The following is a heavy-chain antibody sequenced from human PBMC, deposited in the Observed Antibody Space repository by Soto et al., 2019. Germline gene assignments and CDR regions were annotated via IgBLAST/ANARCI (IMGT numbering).Heavy chain of an antibody. D-gene: IGHD5-12*01. CDR2: IIPILGIA. J-gene: IGHJ5*02. Sequence: QVQLVQSGAEVKKPGSSVKVSCKASGGTFSSYTISWVRQAPGQGLEWMGRIIPILGIANYAQKFQGRVTITADKSMSTAYMELSSLRSEDTAVYYCAGDKRYDLNWFDPWGQGTLVTVSS. V-gene: IGHV1-69*08. CDR3: AGDKRYDLNWFDP. CDR1: GGTFSSYT.